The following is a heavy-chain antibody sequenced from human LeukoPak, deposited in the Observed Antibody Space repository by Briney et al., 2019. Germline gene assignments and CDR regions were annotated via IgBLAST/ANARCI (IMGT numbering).Heavy chain of an antibody. D-gene: IGHD3-10*01. CDR1: GFSFRSYA. CDR3: ARVGGLKGFFVR. V-gene: IGHV3-64*02. Sequence: GGSLRLSCAASGFSFRSYALHWVRQAPGKGLEHVSAISSTGDNTNYADSVKGRFTISRDNSKNTLYLQMGRLRADDMAVYYCARVGGLKGFFVRWGQGTLVTVSS. CDR2: ISSTGDNT. J-gene: IGHJ4*02.